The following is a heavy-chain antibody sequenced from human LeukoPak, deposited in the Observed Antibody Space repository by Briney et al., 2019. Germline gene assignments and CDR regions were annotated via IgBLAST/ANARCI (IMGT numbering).Heavy chain of an antibody. Sequence: PGGSLRLSCAASGFTFSSYAMSWVRQTPGKGLEWVSGISGRGDSTYYADSVKGRFTISRDNSKNTLYLQMKSLRGEDTAVYYCAKATGTFYYFDYWGQGTLVTVSS. CDR2: ISGRGDST. CDR3: AKATGTFYYFDY. J-gene: IGHJ4*02. D-gene: IGHD1-1*01. CDR1: GFTFSSYA. V-gene: IGHV3-23*01.